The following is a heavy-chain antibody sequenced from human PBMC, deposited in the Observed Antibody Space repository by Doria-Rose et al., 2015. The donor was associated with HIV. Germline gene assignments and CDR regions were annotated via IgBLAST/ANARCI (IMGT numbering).Heavy chain of an antibody. CDR2: IFSDDER. CDR1: GVSLSSPGMG. Sequence: VTLKESGPVLVKPTETLTLTCTVSGVSLSSPGMGVSWIRQPPGKALEWLANIFSDDERSYKTSLKSGLTISRGTSKSQVVLTMTDMDPVDTATYYCARIKSSRWYHKYYFDFWGQGTLVIVS. D-gene: IGHD6-13*01. V-gene: IGHV2-26*01. J-gene: IGHJ4*02. CDR3: ARIKSSRWYHKYYFDF.